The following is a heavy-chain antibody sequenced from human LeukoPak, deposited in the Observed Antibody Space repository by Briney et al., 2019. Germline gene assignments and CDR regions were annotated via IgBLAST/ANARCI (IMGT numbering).Heavy chain of an antibody. J-gene: IGHJ4*02. D-gene: IGHD4-17*01. CDR2: IYYSGST. CDR3: ARRGDYGDYGD. V-gene: IGHV4-59*08. Sequence: ASETLSLTCTVSGGSISSYYWSWIRQPPWKGLEWIGYIYYSGSTNYNPSLKSRVTISVDTSKNQFSLKLSSVTAADTAVYYCARRGDYGDYGDWGQGTLVTVSS. CDR1: GGSISSYY.